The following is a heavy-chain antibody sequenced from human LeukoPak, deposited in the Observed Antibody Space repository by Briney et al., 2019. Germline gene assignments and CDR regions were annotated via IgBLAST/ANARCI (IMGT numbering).Heavy chain of an antibody. CDR1: GFTFSSYG. J-gene: IGHJ3*02. CDR2: ISYDGSNK. D-gene: IGHD3-10*01. Sequence: GGSLRLSCAASGFTFSSYGMHWVRQAPGKGLEWVAVISYDGSNKYYADSVKGRFTISRDNSKNTLYLQMNSLRAEDTAVYYCAKGLHQIPMHDAFDIWGQGTMVTVSS. V-gene: IGHV3-30*18. CDR3: AKGLHQIPMHDAFDI.